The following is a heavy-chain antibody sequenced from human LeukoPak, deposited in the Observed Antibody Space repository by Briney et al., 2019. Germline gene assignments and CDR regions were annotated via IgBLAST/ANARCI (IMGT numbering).Heavy chain of an antibody. CDR2: INSDGSST. CDR3: ARGNSGFPGF. CDR1: GLTLSNFW. J-gene: IGHJ4*02. Sequence: PGGSLRLSCAASGLTLSNFWMHWVRQVPGKGLVWVSRINSDGSSTNYADSVKGRFTISRDNAKNTLYLQMNSLRAEDTAVYYCARGNSGFPGFWGQGTLVTVSS. V-gene: IGHV3-74*01. D-gene: IGHD3-22*01.